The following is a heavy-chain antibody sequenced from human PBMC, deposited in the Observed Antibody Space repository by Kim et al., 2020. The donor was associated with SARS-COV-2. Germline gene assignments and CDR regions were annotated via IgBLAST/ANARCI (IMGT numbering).Heavy chain of an antibody. CDR2: IKSKTDGGTT. D-gene: IGHD3-22*01. CDR1: GFTFSNAW. J-gene: IGHJ3*02. Sequence: GGSLRLSCAASGFTFSNAWMSWVRQAPGKGLEWVGRIKSKTDGGTTDYAAPVKGRFTISRDDSKNTLYLQMNSLKTEDTAVYYCTTGYYYDTQPSDAFDIWGQGTMVTVSS. CDR3: TTGYYYDTQPSDAFDI. V-gene: IGHV3-15*01.